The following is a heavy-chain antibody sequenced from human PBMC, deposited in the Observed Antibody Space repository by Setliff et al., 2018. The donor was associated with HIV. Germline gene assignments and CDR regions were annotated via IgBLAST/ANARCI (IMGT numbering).Heavy chain of an antibody. CDR3: ARGKGGIDGPVEFDN. V-gene: IGHV4-34*01. D-gene: IGHD1-1*01. CDR1: GGSFSGYS. Sequence: SETLSLTCVVSGGSFSGYSWSWIRQSPGKGLEWIGEISQSGTTHYNPSLKRRVTISEDTSKSQLSMKLTSVAAADTAIYYCARGKGGIDGPVEFDNWGQGTPVT. CDR2: ISQSGTT. J-gene: IGHJ4*02.